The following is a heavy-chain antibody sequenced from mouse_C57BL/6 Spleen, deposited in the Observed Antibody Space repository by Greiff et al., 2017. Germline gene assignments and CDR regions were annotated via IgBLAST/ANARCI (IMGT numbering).Heavy chain of an antibody. D-gene: IGHD2-4*01. CDR3: VTLYYEEYFDY. Sequence: QVQLQQPGAELVMPGASVKLSCKASGYTFTSYWMHWVKQRPGQGLEWIGEIDPSDSYTNYNQKFKGKFTLTVDKSSSTAYMQLSRLTSEDSACYYCVTLYYEEYFDYWGQGTTLTVSS. CDR2: IDPSDSYT. CDR1: GYTFTSYW. V-gene: IGHV1-69*01. J-gene: IGHJ2*01.